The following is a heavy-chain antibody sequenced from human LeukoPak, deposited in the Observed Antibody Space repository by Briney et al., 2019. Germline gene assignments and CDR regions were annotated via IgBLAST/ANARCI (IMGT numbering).Heavy chain of an antibody. CDR1: GFTFSAYA. D-gene: IGHD5-12*01. CDR3: AREPSGGYICAFDM. V-gene: IGHV3-23*01. J-gene: IGHJ3*02. Sequence: GGSLRLSCTASGFTFSAYAMMWVRQAPGKGPEWVLAIRGGGGSAFYADSVKGRFTISRDNSKYTLFLQMNSLRAADTAVYYCAREPSGGYICAFDMWGPGTMVTVSS. CDR2: IRGGGGSA.